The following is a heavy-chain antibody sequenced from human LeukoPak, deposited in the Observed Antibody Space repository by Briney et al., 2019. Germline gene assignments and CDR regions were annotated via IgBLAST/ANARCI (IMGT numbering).Heavy chain of an antibody. J-gene: IGHJ6*02. D-gene: IGHD3-9*01. Sequence: GGSLRLSCAASGFTFSSYAMSWVRQAPGKGLEWVSAISGSGGSTYYADSVKGRFTISRDNSKNTLYLQMNSLRAEDTAVYYCATRSLYYDILTGPVWGQGTTVTVSS. CDR1: GFTFSSYA. V-gene: IGHV3-23*01. CDR3: ATRSLYYDILTGPV. CDR2: ISGSGGST.